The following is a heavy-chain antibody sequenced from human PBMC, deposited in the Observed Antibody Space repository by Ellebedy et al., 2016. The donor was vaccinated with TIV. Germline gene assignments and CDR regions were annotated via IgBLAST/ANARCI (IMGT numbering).Heavy chain of an antibody. CDR3: ARHRSAQNWFDL. V-gene: IGHV4-39*01. J-gene: IGHJ5*02. CDR1: GDSIATTSYH. CDR2: INYSGIT. D-gene: IGHD6-19*01. Sequence: SETLSLTXSVSGDSIATTSYHWDWVRQPPGKGLEWIGNINYSGITYYIPSLKSRVTMSVDTSKHQFSLKLRSVTAADTAIYYCARHRSAQNWFDLWGQGTRVTVSS.